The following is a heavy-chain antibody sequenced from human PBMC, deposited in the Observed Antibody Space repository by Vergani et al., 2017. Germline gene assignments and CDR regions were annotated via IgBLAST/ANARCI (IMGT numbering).Heavy chain of an antibody. J-gene: IGHJ2*01. CDR2: INPNSGGT. D-gene: IGHD6-19*01. Sequence: QVQLVQSGAEVKNPGASVKVSCKASGYTFTGYYMHWVRQAPGQGLEWMAWINPNSGGTNYAQKFQGWVTMTRDTSLSTAYMELGRLRSDDTAVYYCARGIAVAGKDWYFDLWGRGTLVTVSS. CDR3: ARGIAVAGKDWYFDL. CDR1: GYTFTGYY. V-gene: IGHV1-2*04.